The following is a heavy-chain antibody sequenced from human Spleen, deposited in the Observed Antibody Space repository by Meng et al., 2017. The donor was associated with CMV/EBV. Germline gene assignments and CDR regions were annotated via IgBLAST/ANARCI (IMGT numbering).Heavy chain of an antibody. CDR1: GGSVSSGSYY. V-gene: IGHV4-61*01. CDR2: IYYSGST. J-gene: IGHJ3*02. Sequence: GSLRLSCTVSGGSVSSGSYYWSWIRQPPGKGLEWIGYIYYSGSTNYNPSLKSRVTISVDTSKNQFSLKLSSVTAADTAVYYCARALYYYDSSGYYHGNAFDIWGQGTMVPSPQ. CDR3: ARALYYYDSSGYYHGNAFDI. D-gene: IGHD3-22*01.